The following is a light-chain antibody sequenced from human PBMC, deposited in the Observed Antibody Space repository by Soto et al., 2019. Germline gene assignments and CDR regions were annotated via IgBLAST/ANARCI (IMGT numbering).Light chain of an antibody. CDR1: QSISSG. CDR2: KAS. V-gene: IGKV1-5*03. J-gene: IGKJ2*04. CDR3: QHYNSYPWS. Sequence: DIQMTQSPSTLSASVGDRVTITCRPSQSISSGLAWYQQKQGKAPKPLIYKASSLESGVPSRFSGSESGTEFTLTISSLQPDDFAPYYCQHYNSYPWSFGQGTKLEIK.